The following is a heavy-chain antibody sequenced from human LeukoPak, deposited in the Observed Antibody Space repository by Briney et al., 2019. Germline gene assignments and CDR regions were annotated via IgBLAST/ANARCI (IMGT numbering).Heavy chain of an antibody. Sequence: SETLSLTCTVSGYSISSGYYWGWIRQSPGKGLEWIGSIYHNESPYYNPSLKSRVTISVDTSKNQFSLKLSSVTAADTAVYYCAGVLLWFGELSRFDPWGQGTLVTVSS. J-gene: IGHJ5*02. V-gene: IGHV4-38-2*02. CDR2: IYHNESP. D-gene: IGHD3-10*01. CDR1: GYSISSGYY. CDR3: AGVLLWFGELSRFDP.